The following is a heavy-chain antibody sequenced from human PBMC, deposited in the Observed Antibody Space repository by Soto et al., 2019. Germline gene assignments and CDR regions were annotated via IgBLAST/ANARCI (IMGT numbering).Heavy chain of an antibody. CDR2: INHSGST. V-gene: IGHV4-34*01. Sequence: SETLSLTCAFHVVSFSGYYWSCIRHPPGKWLEWIGEINHSGSTSYNPSLKSRVTISVDTSKNQFSLKLSSVTAADTAVYYCARTIGNQLIYYRPRNWFEPLGQATLVSLSS. CDR3: ARTIGNQLIYYRPRNWFEP. J-gene: IGHJ5*02. CDR1: VVSFSGYY. D-gene: IGHD2-2*02.